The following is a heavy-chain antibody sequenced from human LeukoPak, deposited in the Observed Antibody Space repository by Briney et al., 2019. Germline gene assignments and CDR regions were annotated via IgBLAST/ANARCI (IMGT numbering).Heavy chain of an antibody. D-gene: IGHD5-18*01. V-gene: IGHV3-7*03. CDR1: GLTVSNHW. J-gene: IGHJ4*02. CDR2: IKQERGQE. CDR3: ASLDTAKQPLADH. Sequence: GGSLRLSCVASGLTVSNHWMSWVRQAPGKGLEWVANIKQERGQEYYVDSVKGRFTISKDSAKNSLYLQMNSLRVEDTAMYYCASLDTAKQPLADHWGQGTLVTVSS.